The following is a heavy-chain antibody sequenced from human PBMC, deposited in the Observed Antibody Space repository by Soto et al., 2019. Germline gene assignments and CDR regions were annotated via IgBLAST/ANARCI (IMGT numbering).Heavy chain of an antibody. V-gene: IGHV4-34*01. J-gene: IGHJ4*02. Sequence: QVQLQQWGAGLLKPSETLSLTYAVYGGSFSGYYWSWIRQPPGKGLEWIGEINHSGSTNYNPSLKNRVTTSVDTSKNQFSLKLSSVTAADTAVYYCARGRRWRVGATGAVDYWGQGTLVTVSS. CDR2: INHSGST. D-gene: IGHD1-26*01. CDR3: ARGRRWRVGATGAVDY. CDR1: GGSFSGYY.